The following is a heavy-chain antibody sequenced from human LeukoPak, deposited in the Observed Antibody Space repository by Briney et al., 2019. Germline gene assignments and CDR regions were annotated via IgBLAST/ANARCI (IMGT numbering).Heavy chain of an antibody. D-gene: IGHD2-15*01. V-gene: IGHV3-7*01. CDR1: GFTFSSYW. Sequence: GGSLRLSCAASGFTFSSYWMSWVRQAPGKGLEWVANIEQDGSEKYYVDSVKGRFTISRDNSKNTLYLQMNSLRAEDTAVYYCARALPGYCSGGSCYQYYFDYWGQGTLVTVSS. CDR3: ARALPGYCSGGSCYQYYFDY. CDR2: IEQDGSEK. J-gene: IGHJ4*02.